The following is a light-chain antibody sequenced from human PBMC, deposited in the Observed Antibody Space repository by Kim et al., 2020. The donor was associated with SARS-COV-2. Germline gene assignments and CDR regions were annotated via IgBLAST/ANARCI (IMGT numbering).Light chain of an antibody. Sequence: DIVMTQSPLSLPVTPGEPASISCRSSQSLVHGNRYNYFDWYLQKPGQPPQLLIYLGYNRASGVPDRFSGSGSGTDFTLKISRVEAEDAGVYYCMQALQTPYTFGQGTKLEI. V-gene: IGKV2-28*01. CDR1: QSLVHGNRYNY. J-gene: IGKJ2*01. CDR2: LGY. CDR3: MQALQTPYT.